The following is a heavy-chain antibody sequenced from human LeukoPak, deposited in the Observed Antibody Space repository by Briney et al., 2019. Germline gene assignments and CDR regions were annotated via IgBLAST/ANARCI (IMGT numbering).Heavy chain of an antibody. CDR3: ARGNEYSSSSVHN. CDR2: IYYSGGT. Sequence: SQTLSLTCTVSGGSISSGDYYWSWIRQPPGKGLEWIGYIYYSGGTYYNPSLKSRVTISVDTSKNQFSLKLSSVTAADTAVYYCARGNEYSSSSVHNWGQGTLVTVSS. V-gene: IGHV4-30-4*08. CDR1: GGSISSGDYY. D-gene: IGHD6-6*01. J-gene: IGHJ4*02.